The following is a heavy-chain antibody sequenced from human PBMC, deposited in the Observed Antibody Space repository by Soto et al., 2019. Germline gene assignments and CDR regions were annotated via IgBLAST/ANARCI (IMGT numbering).Heavy chain of an antibody. CDR1: GGTFSSYA. CDR2: IIPTFGTA. CDR3: ARALSYYDSSGYYDY. Sequence: QVQLVQSGAEVKKPGSSVKVSCKASGGTFSSYAISWVRQAPGQGLEWMGGIIPTFGTANYAQKFQGRVTITADESTSTASMELSSLRSEDTAVYYCARALSYYDSSGYYDYWGQGTLVTVCS. J-gene: IGHJ4*02. V-gene: IGHV1-69*12. D-gene: IGHD3-22*01.